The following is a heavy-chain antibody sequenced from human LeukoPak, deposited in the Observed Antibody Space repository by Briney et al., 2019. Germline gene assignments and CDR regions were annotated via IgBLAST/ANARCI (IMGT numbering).Heavy chain of an antibody. V-gene: IGHV1-2*02. CDR1: GYTFTGYY. D-gene: IGHD3-22*01. CDR3: ATASYYYDSSGYYYPGDN. CDR2: INPNSGGT. Sequence: ASVKVSCKASGYTFTGYYMHWVRQAPGQGLEWMGWINPNSGGTNYAQKFQGRVTMTRDTSISTAYMELSRLRSDDTAVYYCATASYYYDSSGYYYPGDNWGQGTLVTVSS. J-gene: IGHJ4*02.